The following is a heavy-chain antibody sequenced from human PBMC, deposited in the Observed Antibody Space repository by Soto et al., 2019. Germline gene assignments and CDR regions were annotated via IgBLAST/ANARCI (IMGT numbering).Heavy chain of an antibody. D-gene: IGHD6-19*01. CDR1: GFTFSRYA. J-gene: IGHJ5*02. CDR3: AKDFPYPRGIAVAGTRWFDP. Sequence: PGGSLRLSCAVSGFTFSRYAMSWVRQAPGKGLEWVSAISGSGGSTYYADSVKGRFTISRDNSKNTLYLQMNSLRAEDTAVYYCAKDFPYPRGIAVAGTRWFDPWGQGTLVTVSS. V-gene: IGHV3-23*01. CDR2: ISGSGGST.